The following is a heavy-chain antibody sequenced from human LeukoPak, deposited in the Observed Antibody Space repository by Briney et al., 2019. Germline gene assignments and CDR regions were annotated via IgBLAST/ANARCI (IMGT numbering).Heavy chain of an antibody. J-gene: IGHJ3*02. D-gene: IGHD3-22*01. CDR3: ARFYYYDSSGYSAFDI. CDR1: GGSISSYY. CDR2: IYYSGST. Sequence: SETLSLTCTVSGGSISSYYWSWIRQPPGKGLEWIAYIYYSGSTNYNPSLKSRVTISVDTSKNQFSLKLSSVTAADTAVYFCARFYYYDSSGYSAFDIWGQGTMVTVSS. V-gene: IGHV4-59*01.